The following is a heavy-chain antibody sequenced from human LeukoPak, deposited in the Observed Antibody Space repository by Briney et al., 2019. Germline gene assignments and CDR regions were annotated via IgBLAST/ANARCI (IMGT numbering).Heavy chain of an antibody. CDR1: GFTFSNYG. V-gene: IGHV1-18*01. CDR2: ISGYNGDT. J-gene: IGHJ4*02. CDR3: ARDHGSGSPYYFDY. D-gene: IGHD3-10*01. Sequence: GGSLRLSCAASGFTFSNYGVSWVRQAPGQGLEWMGWISGYNGDTKYAQRFQGRVAMTTDTSTNTAYMELRSLRSDDTAVYYCARDHGSGSPYYFDYWGQGTLITVSS.